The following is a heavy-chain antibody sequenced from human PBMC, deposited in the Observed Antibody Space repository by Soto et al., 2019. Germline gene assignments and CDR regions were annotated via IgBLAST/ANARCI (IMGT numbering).Heavy chain of an antibody. J-gene: IGHJ4*02. D-gene: IGHD2-2*02. CDR3: ARDPPNFVVVPAAIGY. V-gene: IGHV3-33*01. Sequence: GGSLRLSCAASGFTFSSYGMHWVRQAPGKGLEWVAVIWYDGSNKYYADSVKGRFTISRDNSKNTLYLQMNSLRAEDTAVYYCARDPPNFVVVPAAIGYWGQGTLVTVSS. CDR1: GFTFSSYG. CDR2: IWYDGSNK.